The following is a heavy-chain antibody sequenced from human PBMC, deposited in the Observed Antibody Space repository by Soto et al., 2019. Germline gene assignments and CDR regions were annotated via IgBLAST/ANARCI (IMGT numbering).Heavy chain of an antibody. CDR1: GDSVSSNSAA. CDR3: AAEGSGWSSYYYYYGMDV. V-gene: IGHV6-1*01. CDR2: TYYRSKWYN. D-gene: IGHD6-19*01. Sequence: SQTLSLTCAISGDSVSSNSAAWNWIRQSPSRGLEWLGRTYYRSKWYNDYAVSVKSRITINPDTSKNQFSLQLNSVTPEDTAVYYCAAEGSGWSSYYYYYGMDVWGQGTPVTVSS. J-gene: IGHJ6*02.